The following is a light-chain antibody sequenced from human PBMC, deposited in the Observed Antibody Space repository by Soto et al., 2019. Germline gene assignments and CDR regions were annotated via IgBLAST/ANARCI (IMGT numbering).Light chain of an antibody. Sequence: QAVVTQEPSLTVSPGGTVTLTCASSTGAVTSGNYPSWFQQRPGQAPRTLIYTTNSKHSWTPARFSGSLLGDKAALTLSGVQPEDEADYYCLLYYGGAQLVFGGGTKVPVL. CDR1: TGAVTSGNY. J-gene: IGLJ3*02. V-gene: IGLV7-43*01. CDR3: LLYYGGAQLV. CDR2: TTN.